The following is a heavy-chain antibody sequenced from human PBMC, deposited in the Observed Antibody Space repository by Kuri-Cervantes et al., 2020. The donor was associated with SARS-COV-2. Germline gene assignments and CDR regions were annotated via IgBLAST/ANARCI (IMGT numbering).Heavy chain of an antibody. D-gene: IGHD3-10*01. CDR2: INPNSGGT. Sequence: ASVKVSCKASGYTFTSYYMHWVRQAPGQGLEWMGWINPNSGGTNYAQKFQGRVTMTRDTSISTAYMELSRLRSDDTAVYYCAREYYGSGSYAYWGQGNPVNVSS. J-gene: IGHJ4*02. CDR3: AREYYGSGSYAY. CDR1: GYTFTSYY. V-gene: IGHV1-2*02.